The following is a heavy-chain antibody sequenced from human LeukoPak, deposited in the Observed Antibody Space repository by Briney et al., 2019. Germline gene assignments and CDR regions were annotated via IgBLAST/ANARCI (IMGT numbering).Heavy chain of an antibody. Sequence: SGGSLRLSCAASGFTFSSYAMHWVRQAPGKGLEWVAVISYDGSNKYYADSVKGRFTISRDNSKNTLYLQMNGLRAEDTAVYYCARDSSTLNWFDPWGQGTLVTVSS. CDR3: ARDSSTLNWFDP. D-gene: IGHD6-13*01. V-gene: IGHV3-30*04. CDR1: GFTFSSYA. J-gene: IGHJ5*02. CDR2: ISYDGSNK.